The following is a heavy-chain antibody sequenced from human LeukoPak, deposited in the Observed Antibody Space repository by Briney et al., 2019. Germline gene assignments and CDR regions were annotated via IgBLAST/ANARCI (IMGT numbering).Heavy chain of an antibody. CDR3: ARAFPQRGTDTSGWFSNWFDP. Sequence: SETLSLTCTVSGGSISSNNHYWGWIRQPPGKGLEWIGSIYYSGTTFYRPSLKTRVTISLDTSKNQFSLKLRFVTAADTAVYYCARAFPQRGTDTSGWFSNWFDPWGQGTLVTVSS. D-gene: IGHD6-19*01. CDR2: IYYSGTT. CDR1: GGSISSNNHY. J-gene: IGHJ5*02. V-gene: IGHV4-39*07.